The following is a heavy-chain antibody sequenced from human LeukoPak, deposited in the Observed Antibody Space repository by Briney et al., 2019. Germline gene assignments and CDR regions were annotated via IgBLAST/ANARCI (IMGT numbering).Heavy chain of an antibody. J-gene: IGHJ4*02. V-gene: IGHV4-61*01. CDR2: IYYSGST. CDR1: GGSVSSDSYF. CDR3: ARGQRRLQDY. Sequence: SETLSLTCTVSGGSVSSDSYFWTWIRQPPGKGLEWIGYIYYSGSTNYNPTLKSRVTISLDTSKSQISLKLSSVTAADTAVYYCARGQRRLQDYWGQGTLVTVSS.